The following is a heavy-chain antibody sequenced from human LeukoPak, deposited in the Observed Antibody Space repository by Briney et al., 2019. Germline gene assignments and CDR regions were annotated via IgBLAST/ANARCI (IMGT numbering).Heavy chain of an antibody. V-gene: IGHV4-4*07. J-gene: IGHJ3*02. D-gene: IGHD1-7*01. Sequence: SETLSLTCTVSGGSISSDYWSWIRQPAGKGLEWIGRINISGSTNYNPSLKSRVTISVDRSKNQFSLKLSSVTAADTAVYYCARGVTGTKWAFDIWGQGTMVTVSS. CDR3: ARGVTGTKWAFDI. CDR1: GGSISSDY. CDR2: INISGST.